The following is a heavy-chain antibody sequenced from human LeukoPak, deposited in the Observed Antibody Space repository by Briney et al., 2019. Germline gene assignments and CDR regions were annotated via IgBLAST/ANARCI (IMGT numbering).Heavy chain of an antibody. D-gene: IGHD6-6*01. Sequence: GGSLRLSCAASGFTFSSYAMSWVRQAPGKGLEWVSAISGSGGSTYYADSVKGRFTISRDNAKNSLYLQMNSLRAEDTALYYCASIEYSNPRGYWGQGTLVTVSS. V-gene: IGHV3-23*01. CDR3: ASIEYSNPRGY. J-gene: IGHJ4*02. CDR1: GFTFSSYA. CDR2: ISGSGGST.